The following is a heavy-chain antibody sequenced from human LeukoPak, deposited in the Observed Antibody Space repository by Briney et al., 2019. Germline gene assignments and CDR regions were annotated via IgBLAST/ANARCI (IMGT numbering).Heavy chain of an antibody. CDR2: VYYDGTS. CDR3: VRHISTNTGYFDS. Sequence: SETLSLTCTVSGGSINSHSYYWGWIRQPPGKGLEWIGSVYYDGTSYSNPSHKTRVGVFVDTSRDQFSLDLDFVTAADTALYYCVRHISTNTGYFDSCGQGTLVSVSS. J-gene: IGHJ4*02. D-gene: IGHD5-24*01. V-gene: IGHV4-39*01. CDR1: GGSINSHSYY.